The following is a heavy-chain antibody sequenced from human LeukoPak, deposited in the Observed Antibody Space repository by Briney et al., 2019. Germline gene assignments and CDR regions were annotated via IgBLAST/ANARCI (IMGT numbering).Heavy chain of an antibody. V-gene: IGHV3-48*03. CDR1: GFTFSSYE. Sequence: GGSLRLSCVASGFTFSSYEMNWVRQAPGKGLDWVSYISSSSSTIYYADSEKGRFTISRDNAKNSLYLQMNSLRAEDTAVYYCAELGITMIGGVWGKGTTVTISS. CDR3: AELGITMIGGV. J-gene: IGHJ6*04. CDR2: ISSSSSTI. D-gene: IGHD3-10*02.